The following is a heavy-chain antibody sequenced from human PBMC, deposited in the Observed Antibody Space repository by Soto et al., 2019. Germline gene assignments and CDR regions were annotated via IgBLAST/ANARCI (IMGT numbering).Heavy chain of an antibody. Sequence: QMQLVQSGPEVKKPGTSLKVSCKASGFTFTNSPVQWVRQARGQRLEWIGWILVGTGNTYYAQTFQERVTITRDLSTSTSYMELSSLRSEDTAIYYCATASQSDETYTLDYWGQGTLLTVSP. V-gene: IGHV1-58*01. J-gene: IGHJ4*02. CDR1: GFTFTNSP. CDR3: ATASQSDETYTLDY. CDR2: ILVGTGNT. D-gene: IGHD4-4*01.